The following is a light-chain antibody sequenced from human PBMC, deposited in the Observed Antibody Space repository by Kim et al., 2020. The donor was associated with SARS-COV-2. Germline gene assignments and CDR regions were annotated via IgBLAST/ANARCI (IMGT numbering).Light chain of an antibody. J-gene: IGKJ4*01. V-gene: IGKV1-13*02. CDR1: QGISSA. Sequence: APVGDRVTITCRVSQGISSALAWYQHKPGKPPKLLIYDASSLESGVPSRFSGSGSGTDFTLTISSLQPEDFATYSCQQFNSYPHTFGGGTKVDIK. CDR3: QQFNSYPHT. CDR2: DAS.